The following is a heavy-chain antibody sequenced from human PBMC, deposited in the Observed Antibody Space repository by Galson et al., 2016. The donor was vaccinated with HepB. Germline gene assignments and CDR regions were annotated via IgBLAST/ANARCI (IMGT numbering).Heavy chain of an antibody. J-gene: IGHJ4*02. CDR3: ARIAVTGTHFDF. Sequence: PALVKPTQTLTLTCTFSGFSPSTNGMRVTWVRQPPGKALEWLARIDWDDEKFYSASLGARLTISKDTSKNQVVLTMTNMGSVDTGTYYCARIAVTGTHFDFWGQGTLVTVAS. D-gene: IGHD6-19*01. V-gene: IGHV2-70*04. CDR1: GFSPSTNGMR. CDR2: IDWDDEK.